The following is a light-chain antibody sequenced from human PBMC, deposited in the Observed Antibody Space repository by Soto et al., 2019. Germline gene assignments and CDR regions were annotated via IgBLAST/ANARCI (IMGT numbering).Light chain of an antibody. Sequence: EIVMTQSPAPLSVSPGERATLSCRASQSVSSNLAWYQQKPGQAPRLLIYGASTSATGIPARFSGSGSGTEFTLTISSLQSEDFAVYYCQQYNNWPQTFGQGTKVEIK. J-gene: IGKJ1*01. V-gene: IGKV3-15*01. CDR2: GAS. CDR1: QSVSSN. CDR3: QQYNNWPQT.